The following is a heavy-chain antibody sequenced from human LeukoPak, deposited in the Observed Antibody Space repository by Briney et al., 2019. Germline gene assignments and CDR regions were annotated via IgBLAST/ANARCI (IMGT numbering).Heavy chain of an antibody. J-gene: IGHJ6*02. CDR1: GASISSSY. CDR3: GRGSGRYYYYGMDV. D-gene: IGHD1-14*01. Sequence: SETLSLTCTVSGASISSSYWSWIRQPPGRGLEWIGHIYYSGSTSGSTNYNPSLKSRVTISEDTSKNQFSLQVRSVTAADTAVYYCGRGSGRYYYYGMDVWGQETTVTVSS. CDR2: IYYSGSTSGST. V-gene: IGHV4-59*01.